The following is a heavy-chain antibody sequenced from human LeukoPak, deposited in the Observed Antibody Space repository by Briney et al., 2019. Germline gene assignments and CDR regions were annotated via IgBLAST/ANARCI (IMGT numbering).Heavy chain of an antibody. V-gene: IGHV4-59*12. D-gene: IGHD3-22*01. CDR3: ARDQYYDVSTYYEIDY. J-gene: IGHJ4*02. Sequence: PSETLSLTCAVSGGSFSRYYWSWIRQPPGKGLEGIGYIYYSGSTNYNPSLKSRVTILVDTTKNQFSLKMTSVTAADTAVYYCARDQYYDVSTYYEIDYWGQGTLVTVSS. CDR2: IYYSGST. CDR1: GGSFSRYY.